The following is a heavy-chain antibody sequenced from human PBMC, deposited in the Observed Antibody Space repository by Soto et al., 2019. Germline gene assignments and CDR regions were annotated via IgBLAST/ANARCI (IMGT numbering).Heavy chain of an antibody. CDR3: AKAQGGGLRDRYFDL. CDR1: GFTFDEYS. D-gene: IGHD4-17*01. Sequence: GGSLRLSCVVSGFTFDEYSMYWVRQPPGKGLEWISLLTWDGGTTYYADSVKGRFTISRDSGKGSLFLQMDSLRTEDTAVYSCAKAQGGGLRDRYFDLWGRGTLVTVSS. J-gene: IGHJ2*01. CDR2: LTWDGGTT. V-gene: IGHV3-43*01.